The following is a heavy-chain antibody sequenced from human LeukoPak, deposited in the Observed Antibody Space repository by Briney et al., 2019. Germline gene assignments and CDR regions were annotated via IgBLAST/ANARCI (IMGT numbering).Heavy chain of an antibody. CDR2: IYPGDPDI. Sequence: GESLKISCKDSGYRFSSYWIAWVRQMPGKGLEYIGIIYPGDPDIRYSPSFQGLVTISADKSISTAYLQWSGLKASDTAMYYCARQEYCSGGSCYTWFDPWGQGTLVTVSS. V-gene: IGHV5-51*01. CDR1: GYRFSSYW. CDR3: ARQEYCSGGSCYTWFDP. J-gene: IGHJ5*02. D-gene: IGHD2-15*01.